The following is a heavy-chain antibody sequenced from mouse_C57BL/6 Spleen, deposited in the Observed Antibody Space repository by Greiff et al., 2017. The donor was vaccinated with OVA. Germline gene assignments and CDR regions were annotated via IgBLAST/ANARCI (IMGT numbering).Heavy chain of an antibody. CDR2: ISYDGSN. CDR1: GYSITSGYY. J-gene: IGHJ4*01. CDR3: ARDYGNGAMDY. D-gene: IGHD2-1*01. Sequence: EVQVVESGPGLVKPSQSLSLTCSVTGYSITSGYYWNWIRQFPGNKLEWMGYISYDGSNNYNPSLKNRISITRDTSKNQFFLKLNSVTTEDTATYYCARDYGNGAMDYWGQGTSVTVSS. V-gene: IGHV3-6*01.